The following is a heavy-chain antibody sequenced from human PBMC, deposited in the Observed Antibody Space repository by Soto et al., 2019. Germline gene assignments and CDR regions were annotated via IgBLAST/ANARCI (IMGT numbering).Heavy chain of an antibody. CDR2: INGYNGNT. Sequence: QVQLVQSGVEVKKPGASVRVSCKASGYTFTNSGITWVRQAPGQGLEWLGWINGYNGNTNYAQKYQGRVNITEDTSTCEAYMDVTSLRYDDTAVYFCARGGRFAVADTDHWGQGNLLHVSS. CDR3: ARGGRFAVADTDH. CDR1: GYTFTNSG. V-gene: IGHV1-18*01. J-gene: IGHJ4*02. D-gene: IGHD3-3*01.